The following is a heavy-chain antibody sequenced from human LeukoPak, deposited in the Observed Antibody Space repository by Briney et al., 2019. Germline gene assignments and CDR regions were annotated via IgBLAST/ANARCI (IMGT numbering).Heavy chain of an antibody. CDR3: ARPSDMGYHYGMDV. Sequence: NPGESLKISCKGSGYSFTTYWIGWVRQLPGKGLEWMGIIYPGDSDTRYSPSFQGQVTISVDKSISTAYLQWSSLKASDTAIYYCARPSDMGYHYGMDVWGQGTTVTVSS. V-gene: IGHV5-51*01. J-gene: IGHJ6*02. CDR2: IYPGDSDT. CDR1: GYSFTTYW.